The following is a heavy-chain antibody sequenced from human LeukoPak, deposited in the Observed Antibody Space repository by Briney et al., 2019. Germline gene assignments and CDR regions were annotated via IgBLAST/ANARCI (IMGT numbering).Heavy chain of an antibody. Sequence: GGSLRLSCAASGFTFSSYAMHWVRQGPGKGLEWVSFIRYDGSNKYYADSVKGRFTISRDNSKNTLYLQMNSLRAEDTAVYYCAKAAAGMMGNGEFDYWGQGTLVTVSS. CDR3: AKAAAGMMGNGEFDY. CDR1: GFTFSSYA. D-gene: IGHD6-13*01. J-gene: IGHJ4*02. V-gene: IGHV3-30*02. CDR2: IRYDGSNK.